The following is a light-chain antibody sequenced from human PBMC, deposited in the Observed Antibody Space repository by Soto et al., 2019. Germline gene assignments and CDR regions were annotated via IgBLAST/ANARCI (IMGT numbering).Light chain of an antibody. V-gene: IGKV3D-15*01. CDR3: QKYNIQPPWK. CDR2: DGS. CDR1: QSVSNIY. Sequence: QSVSNIYLGWYQQKPGQAPRLLIFDGSSRATGIPARFSGSGSATEFTLSICGLGSGDVALYRCQKYNIQPPWKFGQGTQLEIK. J-gene: IGKJ2*01.